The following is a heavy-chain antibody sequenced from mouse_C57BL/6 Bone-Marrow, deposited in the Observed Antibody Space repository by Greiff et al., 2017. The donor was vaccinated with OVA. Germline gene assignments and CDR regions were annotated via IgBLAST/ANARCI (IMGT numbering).Heavy chain of an antibody. CDR1: GYTFTIHW. Sequence: VQLQQSGPELVRPGASLKISCKAPGYTFTIHWMQWVGQRPGQGLEWIGEIVPGRGSTYYNEKFKGKATLSVDTSSRTAYMQLSSLTSEVSAVDLCARARRYPFANWGQGTLVTVSA. D-gene: IGHD5-1-1*01. J-gene: IGHJ3*01. CDR3: ARARRYPFAN. CDR2: IVPGRGST. V-gene: IGHV1-56*01.